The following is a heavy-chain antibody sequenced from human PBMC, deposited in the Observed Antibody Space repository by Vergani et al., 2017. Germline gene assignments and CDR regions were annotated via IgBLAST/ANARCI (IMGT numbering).Heavy chain of an antibody. J-gene: IGHJ2*01. CDR2: INPNSGGT. CDR3: ARVGAEIVVVPAAPRWYFDL. CDR1: GYTFTGYY. Sequence: QVQLVQSGAEVKKPGASVKVSCKASGYTFTGYYMHWVRQAPGQGLEWMGWINPNSGGTNYAQKFQGRVTMTRDTSISTAYMELSRLRSDDTAVYYCARVGAEIVVVPAAPRWYFDLWGRGTLVTVSS. V-gene: IGHV1-2*02. D-gene: IGHD2-2*01.